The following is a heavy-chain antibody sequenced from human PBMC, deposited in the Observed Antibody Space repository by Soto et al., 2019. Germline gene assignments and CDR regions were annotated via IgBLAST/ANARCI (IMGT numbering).Heavy chain of an antibody. CDR1: GFTFSSYW. Sequence: GGSLRLSCAASGFTFSSYWMSWVRQAPGKGLEWVANIKQDVSEKYYVDSVKGRFTISRDNAKNSLYLQMNSLRAEDTAVYYCARSYLSLGELSLYYWGQGTLVTVSS. D-gene: IGHD3-16*02. J-gene: IGHJ4*02. CDR3: ARSYLSLGELSLYY. CDR2: IKQDVSEK. V-gene: IGHV3-7*03.